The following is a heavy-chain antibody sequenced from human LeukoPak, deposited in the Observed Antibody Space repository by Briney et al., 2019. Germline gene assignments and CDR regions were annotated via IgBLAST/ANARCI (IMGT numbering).Heavy chain of an antibody. J-gene: IGHJ5*02. Sequence: PGGSLRLSCAASGFTFSSYSMNWVRQAPGKGLEWVAVISYDGSNKYYADSVKGRFTISRDNSKNTLYLQMNSLRAEDTAVYYCAKLGIAVAGTERDWFDPWGQGTLVTVSS. CDR1: GFTFSSYS. CDR2: ISYDGSNK. D-gene: IGHD6-19*01. V-gene: IGHV3-30*18. CDR3: AKLGIAVAGTERDWFDP.